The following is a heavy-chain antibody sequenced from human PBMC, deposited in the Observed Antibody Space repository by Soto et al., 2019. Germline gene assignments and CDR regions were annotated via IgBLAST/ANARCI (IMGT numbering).Heavy chain of an antibody. CDR2: IYYSGST. CDR3: ARDSSGGYSYGSYYYYYGMDV. J-gene: IGHJ6*02. Sequence: SETMCLTWTVAGGSVRSGDYCGSWIRQPPGKGLEWIGYIYYSGSTYYNPSLKSRVTISVDTSKNQFSLKLSSVTAADTAVYYCARDSSGGYSYGSYYYYYGMDVWGQGTTVTVSS. D-gene: IGHD5-18*01. V-gene: IGHV4-30-4*01. CDR1: GGSVRSGDYC.